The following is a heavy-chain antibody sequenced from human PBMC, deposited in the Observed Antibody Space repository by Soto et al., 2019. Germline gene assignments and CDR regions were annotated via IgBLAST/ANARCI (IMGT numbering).Heavy chain of an antibody. CDR1: GFTFSSYA. Sequence: GGSLRLSCAASGFTFSSYAMSWVRQAPGKGLEWVSAISGSGGSTYYADSVKGRYTMSRDNSKNTLYLQMNSLRAEDTAVYYCAKVCHPQIDFVVVPASTPDYWGQGTLVTVSS. J-gene: IGHJ4*02. D-gene: IGHD2-2*01. V-gene: IGHV3-23*01. CDR2: ISGSGGST. CDR3: AKVCHPQIDFVVVPASTPDY.